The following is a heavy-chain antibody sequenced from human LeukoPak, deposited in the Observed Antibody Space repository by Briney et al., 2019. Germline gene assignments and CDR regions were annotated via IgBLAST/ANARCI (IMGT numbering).Heavy chain of an antibody. CDR3: AKDQWNGSGSYCFDY. CDR1: GFTFSSYA. V-gene: IGHV3-23*01. J-gene: IGHJ4*02. Sequence: GGSLRLSCAASGFTFSSYAMSWVRQAPGKGLEWVSAISGSGGSTYYADSVKGRFTISRDNSKNTLYLQMNSLRAEDTAVYYCAKDQWNGSGSYCFDYWGQGTLVTVSS. CDR2: ISGSGGST. D-gene: IGHD3-10*01.